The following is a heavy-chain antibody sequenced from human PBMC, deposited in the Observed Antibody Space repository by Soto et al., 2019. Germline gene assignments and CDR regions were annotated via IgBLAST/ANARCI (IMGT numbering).Heavy chain of an antibody. J-gene: IGHJ5*01. D-gene: IGHD1-26*01. CDR2: IHYSGTT. CDR1: SGSISSYF. Sequence: PSETLSLTCTVSSGSISSYFWFWIRQSPGKGLEWIGCIHYSGTTNYNPSLRSRVTMSIDTSMSKFSMKMTSVTAADTAVYYCARGGAGIVGYTYHWFDSWGQGTLVTVSS. CDR3: ARGGAGIVGYTYHWFDS. V-gene: IGHV4-59*01.